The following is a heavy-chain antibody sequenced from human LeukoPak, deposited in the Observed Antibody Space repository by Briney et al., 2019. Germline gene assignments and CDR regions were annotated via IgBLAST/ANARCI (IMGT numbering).Heavy chain of an antibody. CDR2: IYYSVST. V-gene: IGHV4-30-4*01. CDR1: GGSISSGDYY. D-gene: IGHD3-22*01. J-gene: IGHJ3*02. Sequence: PSQTLSLTCTVCGGSISSGDYYWSWIRQPPGKSLEWIGYIYYSVSTYYNPSLKSRVTISVDTSKNQFSLKLSSVTAADTAVYYCARGHPRTYYYDSSGYHPADAFDIWGQGTMVTVSS. CDR3: ARGHPRTYYYDSSGYHPADAFDI.